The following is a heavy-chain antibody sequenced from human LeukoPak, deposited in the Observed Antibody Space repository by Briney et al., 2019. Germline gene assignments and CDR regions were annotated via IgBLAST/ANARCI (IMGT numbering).Heavy chain of an antibody. CDR3: AKSSGSGRYPLDY. CDR1: GFTFSSYA. D-gene: IGHD3-10*01. Sequence: GGSLRLSCAASGFTFSSYAMSWVRRAPGKGLEWVSGISGSGGSTYYADSVKGRFTISRDNSKNTLYLQMNSLGAEDTAVYYCAKSSGSGRYPLDYWGQGTLVTVSS. CDR2: ISGSGGST. J-gene: IGHJ4*02. V-gene: IGHV3-23*01.